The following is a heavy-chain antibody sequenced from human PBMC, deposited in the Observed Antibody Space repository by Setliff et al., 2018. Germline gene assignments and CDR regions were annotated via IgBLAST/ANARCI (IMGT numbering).Heavy chain of an antibody. D-gene: IGHD6-19*01. V-gene: IGHV1-2*02. Sequence: ASVKVSCKASGYTFTGHHLHWVRQAPGQGXXXXXXXXXXXXXXXXXQKFXXXVTMTRDTSISTAYMELSRLRSDDTAMYYCARDLIAVAATTAFDIWGQGTMVTVSS. CDR2: XXXXXXXX. CDR3: ARDLIAVAATTAFDI. J-gene: IGHJ3*02. CDR1: GYTFTGHH.